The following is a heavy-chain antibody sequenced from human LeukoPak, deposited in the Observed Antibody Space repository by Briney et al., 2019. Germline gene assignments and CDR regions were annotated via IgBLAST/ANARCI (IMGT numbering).Heavy chain of an antibody. CDR2: ISSSSSYI. Sequence: GGSLRLSCAASGFTFSSSSMNWVRQAPGKGLEWVSSISSSSSYIYYADSVKGRFTISRDNAKNSLYLQMNSLRAEDTAVYYCARDRITMIGPADAFDIWGQGTMVTVSS. J-gene: IGHJ3*02. V-gene: IGHV3-21*01. CDR3: ARDRITMIGPADAFDI. CDR1: GFTFSSSS. D-gene: IGHD3-22*01.